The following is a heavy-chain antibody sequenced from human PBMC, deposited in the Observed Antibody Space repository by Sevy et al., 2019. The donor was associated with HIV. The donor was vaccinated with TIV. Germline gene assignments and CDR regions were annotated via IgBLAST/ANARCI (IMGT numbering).Heavy chain of an antibody. CDR2: INPSGGST. V-gene: IGHV1-46*01. Sequence: ASVKVTCKASGYTFTNYYMHWVRQAPEQGLEWMGLINPSGGSTSYAQKFQGRVTMTRDTSTSTVYMELSSLRSEDTAVYYCARVYYYDYSGPGYWGQGTLVTVSS. CDR3: ARVYYYDYSGPGY. D-gene: IGHD3-22*01. J-gene: IGHJ4*02. CDR1: GYTFTNYY.